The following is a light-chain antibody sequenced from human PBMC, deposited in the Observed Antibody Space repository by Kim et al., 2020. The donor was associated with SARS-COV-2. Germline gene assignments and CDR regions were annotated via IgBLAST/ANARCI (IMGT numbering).Light chain of an antibody. CDR1: QSISSN. V-gene: IGKV3-15*01. Sequence: VSLGERINLACRASQSISSNLAWYQQTPGQVPRLLIYGASTRATDVPARFSGSGSGTEFTLTISSLHSEDFGTYYCQQFNDRPPYTFGQGTKLEI. CDR3: QQFNDRPPYT. J-gene: IGKJ2*01. CDR2: GAS.